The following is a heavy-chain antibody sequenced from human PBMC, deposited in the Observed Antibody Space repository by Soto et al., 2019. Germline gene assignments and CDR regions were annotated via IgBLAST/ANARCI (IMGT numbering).Heavy chain of an antibody. J-gene: IGHJ6*02. D-gene: IGHD2-2*02. Sequence: SETLSLTCAVYGGSFSGYYWSWIRQPPGKGLEWIGEINHSGSTNYNPSLKSRVTISVDTSKNQFSLKLCSVTAADTAVYYCARDPRYCSSTSCYTRGYYYYGMDVWGQGTTVTVSS. CDR3: ARDPRYCSSTSCYTRGYYYYGMDV. CDR2: INHSGST. V-gene: IGHV4-34*01. CDR1: GGSFSGYY.